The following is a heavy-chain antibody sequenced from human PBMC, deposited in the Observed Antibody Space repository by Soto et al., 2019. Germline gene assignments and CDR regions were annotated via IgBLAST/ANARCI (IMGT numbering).Heavy chain of an antibody. J-gene: IGHJ6*02. D-gene: IGHD2-2*01. V-gene: IGHV4-34*01. Sequence: SETVSLTCAVYCGSFSGYYWSWIRQPPGKGLEWIGEINHSGSTNYNPSLKSRVTISVDTSKNQFSLKLSSVTAADTAVYYCARFRGYCSSTSCYAYYYYGMDVWGQGTTVTVSS. CDR3: ARFRGYCSSTSCYAYYYYGMDV. CDR2: INHSGST. CDR1: CGSFSGYY.